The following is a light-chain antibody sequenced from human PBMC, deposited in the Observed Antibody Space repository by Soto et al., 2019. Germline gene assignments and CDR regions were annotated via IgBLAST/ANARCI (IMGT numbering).Light chain of an antibody. CDR2: DVS. J-gene: IGLJ1*01. Sequence: QSALTQPRSVSGSPGQSVTISCTGTSSDVGGYNYVSWYQQHPGKAPKVMIYDVSERPSGVPDRFSGSKSGNTASLTISGLKAEDEADYYCCSYAGSPRYVFGTGPKLTVL. CDR3: CSYAGSPRYV. CDR1: SSDVGGYNY. V-gene: IGLV2-11*01.